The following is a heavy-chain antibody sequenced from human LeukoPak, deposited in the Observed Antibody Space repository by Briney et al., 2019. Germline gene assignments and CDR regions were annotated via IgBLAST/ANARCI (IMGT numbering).Heavy chain of an antibody. D-gene: IGHD6-6*01. CDR3: ARNSSSGFFDY. V-gene: IGHV4-38-2*01. CDR1: GYSIRNGDY. J-gene: IGHJ4*02. CDR2: MYNSVST. Sequence: SETLSLTCVVSGYSIRNGDYWGWIRQSPGKGLEWIASMYNSVSTHYNPSLKSRVTILVDTSKNEFSLKMRSVTAADTAVYYCARNSSSGFFDYWGQGTLATVSS.